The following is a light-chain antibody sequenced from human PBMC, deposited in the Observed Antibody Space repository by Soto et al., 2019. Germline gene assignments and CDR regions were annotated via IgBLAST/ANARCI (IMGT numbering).Light chain of an antibody. CDR3: QQYDSSPWT. V-gene: IGKV3-20*01. CDR1: QSVSSSF. CDR2: GAS. J-gene: IGKJ1*01. Sequence: EIVLMQSPGTLSLSPGERATLSCRASQSVSSSFLAWYQQKPGQAPRLLIYGASNRATGIPDRFSGSGSGTDFTLTISRLEPEDFAVYYCQQYDSSPWTFGQGTKVEIE.